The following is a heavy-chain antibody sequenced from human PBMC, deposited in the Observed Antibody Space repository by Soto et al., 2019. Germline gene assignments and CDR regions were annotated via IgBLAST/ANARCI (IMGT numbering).Heavy chain of an antibody. CDR1: GYTFTSYY. CDR3: ARGGRYCSSTSCYVDYYYGMDV. Sequence: QVQLVQSGADVKKPGASVKVSCKASGYTFTSYYMHWVRQAPGQGLEWMGKINPSGGSTSYAQKFQGRVTMTRVTSTSTVYMELRSLRSEDTAVYYCARGGRYCSSTSCYVDYYYGMDVWGQGTTVTVSS. CDR2: INPSGGST. J-gene: IGHJ6*02. D-gene: IGHD2-2*01. V-gene: IGHV1-46*01.